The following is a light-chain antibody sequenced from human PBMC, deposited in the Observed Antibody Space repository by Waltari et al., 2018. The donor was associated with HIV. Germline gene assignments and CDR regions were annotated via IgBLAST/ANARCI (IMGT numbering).Light chain of an antibody. CDR3: GTWDSSVSAGV. CDR2: DNN. J-gene: IGLJ2*01. CDR1: TPTIGTTF. Sequence: QSVLTQPPSVSAAPGQKVTFPCPGSTPTIGTTFVSWYQQLPEAAPKLIIYDNNKRPSGVPDRFSGSKSATSATLAITGLQTGDEADYYCGTWDSSVSAGVFGGGTKLTVL. V-gene: IGLV1-51*01.